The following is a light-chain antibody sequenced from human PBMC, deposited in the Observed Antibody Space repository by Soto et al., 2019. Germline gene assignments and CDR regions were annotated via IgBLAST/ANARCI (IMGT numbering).Light chain of an antibody. CDR3: QQRSNWLWT. CDR2: DAS. J-gene: IGKJ1*01. CDR1: QSVSSSY. Sequence: EIVMTQSPDTLSVSPGERATLSCRASQSVSSSYLAWYQQKPGQAPRLLIYDASNRATGIPARFSGSGSGTDFTLTISSLEPEDFAVYYCQQRSNWLWTFGQGTKVDIK. V-gene: IGKV3D-20*02.